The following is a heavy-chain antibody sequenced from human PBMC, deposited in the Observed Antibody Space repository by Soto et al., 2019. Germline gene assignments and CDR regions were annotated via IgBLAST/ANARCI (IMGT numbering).Heavy chain of an antibody. CDR2: ITGSGGRP. D-gene: IGHD1-26*01. V-gene: IGHV3-23*01. CDR3: AKARCTTTDCYVPDY. Sequence: VQLLESGGGLVQPGGSLRLSCVASGFTFSTYTMSWVRQAPGKGLEWVSVITGSGGRPSYADSVQGRFSISRDNPKNTLYLQMNSRRGEDTAMYYCAKARCTTTDCYVPDYWGQGTLVTVSS. CDR1: GFTFSTYT. J-gene: IGHJ4*02.